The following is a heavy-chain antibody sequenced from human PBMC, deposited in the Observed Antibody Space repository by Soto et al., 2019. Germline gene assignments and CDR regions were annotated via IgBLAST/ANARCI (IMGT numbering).Heavy chain of an antibody. CDR1: DFTFNNVW. CDR3: TTGRRDYYYYGLDV. CDR2: IKSKTDGGAT. Sequence: EVQVVESGGGLVKPGGSLRLSCAVSDFTFNNVWMNWVRQAPGKGLEWVDHIKSKTDGGATDYAAPVKGRFTISRDDSKNTLYLQMNSLKTEDTAVYYCTTGRRDYYYYGLDVWGQGTTVTVSS. V-gene: IGHV3-15*07. J-gene: IGHJ6*02.